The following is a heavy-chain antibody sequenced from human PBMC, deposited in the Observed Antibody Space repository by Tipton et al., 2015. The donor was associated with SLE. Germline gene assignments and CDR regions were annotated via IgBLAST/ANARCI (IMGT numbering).Heavy chain of an antibody. D-gene: IGHD3-10*01. CDR3: ARQPLMVRGVIAWFEP. J-gene: IGHJ5*02. CDR2: IYYSGST. V-gene: IGHV4-59*08. Sequence: TLSLTCTVSGGSISSSYWRWIRHPPGKGLEWIGYIYYSGSTNYNPSLKSRVTISVDTSKNQFSLKLSSVTAADTAVYYCARQPLMVRGVIAWFEPWGQGTLVTVSS. CDR1: GGSISSSY.